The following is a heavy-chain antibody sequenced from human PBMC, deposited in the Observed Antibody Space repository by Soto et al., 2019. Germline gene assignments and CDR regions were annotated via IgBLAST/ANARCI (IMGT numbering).Heavy chain of an antibody. CDR1: GFTFSSYA. CDR3: AREWDRITMVRGVAAFFYGMDV. V-gene: IGHV3-30-3*01. CDR2: ISYDGSNK. D-gene: IGHD3-10*01. J-gene: IGHJ6*02. Sequence: GGSLRLSCAASGFTFSSYAMHWVRQAPGKGLEWVAVISYDGSNKYYADSVKGRFTISRDNSKNTLYLQMNSLRAEDTAVYYCAREWDRITMVRGVAAFFYGMDVWGQGTTVTVSS.